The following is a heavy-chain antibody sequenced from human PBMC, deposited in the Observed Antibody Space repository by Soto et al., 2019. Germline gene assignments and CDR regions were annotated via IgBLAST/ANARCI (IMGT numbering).Heavy chain of an antibody. Sequence: QLQLRESGPRLVKPSETLSLTCTVSGGSISSSIYYWGWIRQPPGMGLEWIGSIYYSGSTNCNPSLKSRITMSVDTSRNQFSLRLTSVTAADTAVYYCARHFDYPAAFDIWGQGTVVTVSS. CDR2: IYYSGST. CDR3: ARHFDYPAAFDI. V-gene: IGHV4-39*01. J-gene: IGHJ3*02. D-gene: IGHD4-17*01. CDR1: GGSISSSIYY.